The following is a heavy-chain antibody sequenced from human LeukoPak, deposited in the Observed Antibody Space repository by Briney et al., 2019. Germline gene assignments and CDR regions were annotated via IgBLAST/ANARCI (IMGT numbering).Heavy chain of an antibody. V-gene: IGHV4-34*01. CDR2: INHSGST. CDR1: GGSFSGYY. D-gene: IGHD3-9*01. CDR3: ARRRGILTGYYFDY. J-gene: IGHJ4*02. Sequence: SETLSLTCAVYGGSFSGYYWSWIRQPPGKGLEWIGEINHSGSTNYNPSLKSRVPISVDTSKHQFSLKLSSVTAADTAVYYCARRRGILTGYYFDYWGQGTLVTVSS.